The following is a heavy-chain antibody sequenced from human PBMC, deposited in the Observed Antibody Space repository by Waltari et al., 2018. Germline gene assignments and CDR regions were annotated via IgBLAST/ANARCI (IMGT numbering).Heavy chain of an antibody. J-gene: IGHJ4*02. D-gene: IGHD5-12*01. V-gene: IGHV4-30-4*01. Sequence: QVPLQESGPGPVKPSQTLTLTCHVSGCAIIRPYYWSWIRQSPGKGLEWIGYVYQSGSTLYNPTLNNRVTMSVDRSKNQFSLRLTSLTAADTAVYFCARGGGGYDKYYFDLWGQGTLVTVSS. CDR2: VYQSGST. CDR3: ARGGGGYDKYYFDL. CDR1: GCAIIRPYY.